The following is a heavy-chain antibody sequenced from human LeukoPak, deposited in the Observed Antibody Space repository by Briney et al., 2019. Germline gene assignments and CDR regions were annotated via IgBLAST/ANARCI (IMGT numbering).Heavy chain of an antibody. V-gene: IGHV4-59*12. CDR2: IYYSGST. CDR3: ARETYVWGSYRYSSSGKNPEYYFDY. Sequence: SETLSLTCTVSGGSISSYYWSWIRQPPGKGLEWIGYIYYSGSTNYNPSLKSRVTISVDTSKNQFSLKLSSVTAADTAVYYCARETYVWGSYRYSSSGKNPEYYFDYWGQGTLVTVSS. J-gene: IGHJ4*02. D-gene: IGHD3-16*02. CDR1: GGSISSYY.